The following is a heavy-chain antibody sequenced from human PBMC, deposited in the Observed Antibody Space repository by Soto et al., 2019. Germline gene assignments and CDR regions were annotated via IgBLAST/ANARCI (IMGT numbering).Heavy chain of an antibody. CDR3: ARPHCSSTSCYNWYFDL. Sequence: QVQLQESGPGLVKPSGTLSLTCAVSGGSISSSNWWSWVRQPPGKGLEWIGEIYHSGSTNYNPSLKSRVTISVAKSKNQFSLKLSSVTAADTAVYYCARPHCSSTSCYNWYFDLWGRGTLVTVSS. J-gene: IGHJ2*01. D-gene: IGHD2-2*02. V-gene: IGHV4-4*02. CDR1: GGSISSSNW. CDR2: IYHSGST.